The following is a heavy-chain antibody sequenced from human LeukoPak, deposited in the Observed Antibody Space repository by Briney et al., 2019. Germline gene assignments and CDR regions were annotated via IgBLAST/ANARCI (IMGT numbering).Heavy chain of an antibody. J-gene: IGHJ4*02. CDR1: GGSISSYY. CDR2: IYYSGSS. D-gene: IGHD6-19*01. Sequence: PSETLSLTCTVSGGSISSYYWSWIRQPPGKGLEWIGYIYYSGSSNYNPSLKSRVTISVDTSKNQFSLRLSSVTAADTAAYYCAREAVAATGFDYWGQGTLVTVSS. V-gene: IGHV4-59*01. CDR3: AREAVAATGFDY.